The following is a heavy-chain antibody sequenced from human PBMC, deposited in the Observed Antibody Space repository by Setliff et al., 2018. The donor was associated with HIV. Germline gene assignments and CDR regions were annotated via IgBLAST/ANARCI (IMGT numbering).Heavy chain of an antibody. Sequence: GASVKVSCKASGYTFTGYYMHWVRQAPGQGLEWMGWINPNSGGTNYAQKFEDRVTMTRDTSISTAYMDLSSLTSDDTAVYYCALASIVSTARWNHWGRGTLVTVSS. J-gene: IGHJ5*02. D-gene: IGHD1-26*01. CDR1: GYTFTGYY. CDR2: INPNSGGT. V-gene: IGHV1-2*02. CDR3: ALASIVSTARWNH.